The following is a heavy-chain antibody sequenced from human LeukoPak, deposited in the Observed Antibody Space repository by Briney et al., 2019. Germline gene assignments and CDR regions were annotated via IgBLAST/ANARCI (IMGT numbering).Heavy chain of an antibody. V-gene: IGHV3-23*01. Sequence: GGSLRLSCAASGFTFSSYDMHWVRQATGKGLEWVSAVSVSGGSTYYAGSVKGRFTISRDNSKNTLYLQMNSLRAEDTAVYYCAKIQSYSSGWYKDYWGQGTLVTVSS. J-gene: IGHJ4*02. CDR1: GFTFSSYD. CDR3: AKIQSYSSGWYKDY. CDR2: VSVSGGST. D-gene: IGHD6-19*01.